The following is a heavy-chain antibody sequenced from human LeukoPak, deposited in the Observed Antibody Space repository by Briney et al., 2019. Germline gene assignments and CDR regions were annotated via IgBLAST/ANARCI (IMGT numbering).Heavy chain of an antibody. CDR2: MNPNSGNT. Sequence: GASVTVSCKASGYTFTSYDINWVRQPTGQGLEWMGWMNPNSGNTGYEQKFQGRVTITGPTPISTAYMELSSLRSEDTAVYCCARCPTWTGNYYYFDYWGQGTLVTVSS. CDR1: GYTFTSYD. CDR3: ARCPTWTGNYYYFDY. V-gene: IGHV1-8*03. D-gene: IGHD3/OR15-3a*01. J-gene: IGHJ4*02.